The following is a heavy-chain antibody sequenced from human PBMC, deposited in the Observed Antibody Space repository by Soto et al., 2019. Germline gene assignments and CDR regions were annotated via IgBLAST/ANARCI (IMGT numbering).Heavy chain of an antibody. CDR1: GYTFTSYG. CDR2: ISAYNGNT. D-gene: IGHD2-8*01. J-gene: IGHJ3*02. CDR3: ARILRAASYFTNGVCSQFGSSDT. Sequence: ASVKVSCKASGYTFTSYGISWVRQAPGQGLEWMGWISAYNGNTNYAQKLQGRVTMTTDTSTSTAYMELRSLRSDDTAVYYCARILRAASYFTNGVCSQFGSSDTRGHGTMVTV. V-gene: IGHV1-18*01.